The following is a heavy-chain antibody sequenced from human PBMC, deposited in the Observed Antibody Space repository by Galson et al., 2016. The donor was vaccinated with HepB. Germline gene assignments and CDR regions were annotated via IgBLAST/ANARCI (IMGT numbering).Heavy chain of an antibody. D-gene: IGHD3-9*01. Sequence: SLRLSCAASGFTFSNYGMHWVRQAPGKGLEWVAVIWYDGSNKYYGDSVKGRFTISRDNSKNTLYLQMNSLGPEDTAVYYCAAYDTGHFDYWGQGTVVTVSS. CDR1: GFTFSNYG. CDR3: AAYDTGHFDY. J-gene: IGHJ4*02. V-gene: IGHV3-33*08. CDR2: IWYDGSNK.